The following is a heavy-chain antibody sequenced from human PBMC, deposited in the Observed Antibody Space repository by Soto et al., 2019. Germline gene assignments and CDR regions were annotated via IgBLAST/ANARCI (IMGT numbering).Heavy chain of an antibody. CDR3: AREASGYDF. D-gene: IGHD5-12*01. J-gene: IGHJ1*01. Sequence: VKVSCKASGGTFSSFGISWVRQAPGQGLEWMGGIIPVFGRPNYAQRFRGRLTITADESTNTSYMELIDLTSEDTAVYYCAREASGYDFWGQGTQVTISS. V-gene: IGHV1-69*01. CDR2: IIPVFGRP. CDR1: GGTFSSFG.